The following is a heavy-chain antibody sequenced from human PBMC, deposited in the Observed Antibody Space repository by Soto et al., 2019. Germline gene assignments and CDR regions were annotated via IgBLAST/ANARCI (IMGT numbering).Heavy chain of an antibody. CDR1: GFTFSSHA. D-gene: IGHD6-13*01. J-gene: IGHJ4*02. Sequence: EVQLLESGGGLVQPGGSLRLSCTASGFTFSSHAMTWVRQAPGKGLEWVSGLSDSGISIYYADSMKGRLTISRDNFKNTLYLQIHTLRAEDTAVYYCAKVSSSWYAGFFDLWGQGTLVTVSS. V-gene: IGHV3-23*01. CDR2: LSDSGISI. CDR3: AKVSSSWYAGFFDL.